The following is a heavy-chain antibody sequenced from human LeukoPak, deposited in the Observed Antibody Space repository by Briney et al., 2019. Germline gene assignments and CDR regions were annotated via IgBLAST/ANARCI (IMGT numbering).Heavy chain of an antibody. D-gene: IGHD6-6*01. V-gene: IGHV3-30*19. CDR2: ISNDGTNT. J-gene: IGHJ4*02. CDR1: GFTFSNYG. Sequence: GGSLRLSCAASGFTFSNYGMHWVRQPPGNGLEWVSVISNDGTNTYQADSVKGRFTISRDNFKNTLYLQINSLRTEDTAIYYCARALDATITPRPGGANFDYWGQGTLVTVSS. CDR3: ARALDATITPRPGGANFDY.